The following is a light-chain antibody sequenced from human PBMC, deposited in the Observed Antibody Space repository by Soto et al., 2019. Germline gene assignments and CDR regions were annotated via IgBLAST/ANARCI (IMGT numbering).Light chain of an antibody. Sequence: QSVLTQPPSASGTPGQRVTISCSGSSSNIGSSNVNWYQQLPGTAPKLLIYDDDKRPSGIPDRFSGSKSGTSATLGITGFQTGDEADYYCGSWDSSLSAYVFGTGTKVTVL. J-gene: IGLJ1*01. CDR3: GSWDSSLSAYV. CDR2: DDD. V-gene: IGLV1-51*01. CDR1: SSNIGSSN.